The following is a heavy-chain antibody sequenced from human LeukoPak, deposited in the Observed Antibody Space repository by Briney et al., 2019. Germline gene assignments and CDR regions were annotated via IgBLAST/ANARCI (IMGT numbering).Heavy chain of an antibody. CDR1: GFTFSSYE. J-gene: IGHJ2*01. V-gene: IGHV3-48*03. D-gene: IGHD4-17*01. CDR3: AREDYGDCYWYFDL. CDR2: LSSSGSTI. Sequence: GASLRLSCAASGFTFSSYEMNWVRQAPGKGVEWLSYLSSSGSTIYYADSVKVRFTISRDNAKSSRYLQMNTLRAEDTAVYYCAREDYGDCYWYFDLWGRGTLVTVS.